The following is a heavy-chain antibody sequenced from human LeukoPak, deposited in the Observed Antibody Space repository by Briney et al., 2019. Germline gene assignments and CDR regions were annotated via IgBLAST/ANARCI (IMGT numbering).Heavy chain of an antibody. D-gene: IGHD3-10*01. Sequence: SVKVSCKASGGTFSSYAISWVRQAPGQGLEWMGGIIPIFGTANYAQKFQGRVTITADESTSTAYMELRSLRSDDTAVYYCARDPAFSDYYGSGSYSAWGQGTLVTVSS. V-gene: IGHV1-69*13. CDR3: ARDPAFSDYYGSGSYSA. J-gene: IGHJ5*02. CDR1: GGTFSSYA. CDR2: IIPIFGTA.